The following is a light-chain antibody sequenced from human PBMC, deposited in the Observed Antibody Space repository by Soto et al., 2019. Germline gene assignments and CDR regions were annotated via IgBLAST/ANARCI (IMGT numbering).Light chain of an antibody. V-gene: IGLV2-23*02. Sequence: QSALTQPASVSGSPGQSITISCAGTGSDVGAYNLVSWYQQHPGKAPKLIICELNTRPSGISHRFSGSKSGDTASLTIAGLQAEDEADYFCCSYAGTVAYVFGTGTKVTVL. CDR1: GSDVGAYNL. CDR2: ELN. CDR3: CSYAGTVAYV. J-gene: IGLJ1*01.